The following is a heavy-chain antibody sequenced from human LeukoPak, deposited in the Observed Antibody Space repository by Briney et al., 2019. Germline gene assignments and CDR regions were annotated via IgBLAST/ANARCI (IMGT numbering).Heavy chain of an antibody. V-gene: IGHV3-74*01. D-gene: IGHD1-26*01. CDR3: VKDSPPRYSGSPPAY. J-gene: IGHJ4*02. CDR2: IHSDGSST. Sequence: GGSLRLSCAASGFTFSNYWMHWVRQAPGKGLVWVSRIHSDGSSTTSADSVKGRFTISRDNAENTLYLQMNSLRADDTAVYYCVKDSPPRYSGSPPAYWGQGTLVTVSS. CDR1: GFTFSNYW.